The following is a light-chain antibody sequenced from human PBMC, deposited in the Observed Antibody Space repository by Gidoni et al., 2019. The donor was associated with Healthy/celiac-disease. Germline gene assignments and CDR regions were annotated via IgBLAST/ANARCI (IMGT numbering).Light chain of an antibody. Sequence: EIVLTQSPGTLSLSPGERATLSCRASQSVSSSYLAWYQQKPGQAPRLLIYGASSRATGIPDRFSGSGSGTDFTLTISRLEPEDFAVYYCQQYGSSLALTFXXXTKVEIK. V-gene: IGKV3-20*01. J-gene: IGKJ4*01. CDR1: QSVSSSY. CDR2: GAS. CDR3: QQYGSSLALT.